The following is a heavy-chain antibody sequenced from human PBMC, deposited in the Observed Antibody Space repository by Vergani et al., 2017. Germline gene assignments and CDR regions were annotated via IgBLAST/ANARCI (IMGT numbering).Heavy chain of an antibody. Sequence: EVQLLESGGGLVQPGGSLRLSCAASGFTFSSYAMSWVRQAPGKGLEWVSAISGSGGSTYYADSVKGRFTISRDNSKNTLYLQMNSLRAEDTAVYYCARACGGDCYSPATPPDDAFDIWGQGTMVTVSS. CDR3: ARACGGDCYSPATPPDDAFDI. J-gene: IGHJ3*02. D-gene: IGHD2-21*01. CDR2: ISGSGGST. CDR1: GFTFSSYA. V-gene: IGHV3-23*01.